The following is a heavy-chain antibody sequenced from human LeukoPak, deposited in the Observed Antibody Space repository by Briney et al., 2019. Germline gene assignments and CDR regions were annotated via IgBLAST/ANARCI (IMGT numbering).Heavy chain of an antibody. V-gene: IGHV3-30-3*01. CDR3: AKGVRGCSSTSCYILDFDY. CDR1: GFTFSTYA. Sequence: GRSLRLSCAASGFTFSTYAVHWVRQAPGKGLEWVPVISYDGSKRYYADSVKGRFTISRDNSKNTLYLQMNSLRAEDTAVYYCAKGVRGCSSTSCYILDFDYWGQGTLVTVSS. J-gene: IGHJ4*02. D-gene: IGHD2-2*02. CDR2: ISYDGSKR.